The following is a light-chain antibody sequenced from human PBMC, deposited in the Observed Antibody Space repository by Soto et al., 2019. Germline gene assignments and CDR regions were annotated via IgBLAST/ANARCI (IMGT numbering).Light chain of an antibody. CDR3: SSNVVGTNLKI. V-gene: IGLV2-8*01. CDR2: EVI. CDR1: YSDVGGSNY. J-gene: IGLJ2*01. Sequence: QSALTQPPSASGSPGQSVTISCTGTYSDVGGSNYVSWYQQHPGKAPKLVIYEVIQRPSGVPDRFSGSRSGYTASLTVSRLQAEDEADYYCSSNVVGTNLKIFGGGTKVTVL.